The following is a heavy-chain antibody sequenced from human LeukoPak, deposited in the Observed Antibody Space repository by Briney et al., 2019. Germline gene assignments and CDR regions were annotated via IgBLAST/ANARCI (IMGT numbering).Heavy chain of an antibody. CDR2: IYYSGVT. Sequence: SETLSLTCTVSGGSINSYYCSWIRQPPGKGLEWIGYIYYSGVTNYNPSLKSRVTISVDRSKNQFSLKLSSVTAADTAVYYCASHVPSRSGWPNDVFDISGQGTMVTVSS. V-gene: IGHV4-59*08. CDR1: GGSINSYY. CDR3: ASHVPSRSGWPNDVFDI. J-gene: IGHJ3*02. D-gene: IGHD6-19*01.